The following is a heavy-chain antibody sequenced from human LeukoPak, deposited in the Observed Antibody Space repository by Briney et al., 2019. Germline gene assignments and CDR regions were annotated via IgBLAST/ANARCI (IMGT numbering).Heavy chain of an antibody. J-gene: IGHJ4*02. D-gene: IGHD3-9*01. CDR2: INHSGST. CDR1: GGSFSGYY. Sequence: SETLSLTCAVYGGSFSGYYWSWIRQPPGKGLEWIGEINHSGSTNYDPSLKSRVTISVDTSKNQFSLKLSSVTAADTAVYYCAGARSVLRYFDWLSHNHQPLDYWGQGTLVTVSS. V-gene: IGHV4-34*01. CDR3: AGARSVLRYFDWLSHNHQPLDY.